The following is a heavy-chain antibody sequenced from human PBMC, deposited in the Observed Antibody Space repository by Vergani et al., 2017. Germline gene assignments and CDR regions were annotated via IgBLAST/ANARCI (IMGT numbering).Heavy chain of an antibody. CDR3: ARIRRRDGYLVDY. CDR2: IDWDDDK. CDR1: GFSLSTSGMC. Sequence: QVTLRESGPALVKPTQTLTLTCTFSGFSLSTSGMCVSWIRPPPGKALQWLARIDWDDDKYYSTSLKTRLTISKDTSKNQVVLTMTNMEPVDTATCYCARIRRRDGYLVDYWGQGTLVTVSS. J-gene: IGHJ4*02. D-gene: IGHD5-24*01. V-gene: IGHV2-70*15.